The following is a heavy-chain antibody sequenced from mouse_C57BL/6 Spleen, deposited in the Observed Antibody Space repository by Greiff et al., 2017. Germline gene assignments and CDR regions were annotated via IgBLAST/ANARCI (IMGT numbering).Heavy chain of an antibody. CDR1: GYTFTSYR. J-gene: IGHJ2*01. Sequence: QVQLQQPGADLVKPGASVKLSCKASGYTFTSYRMPWVKQRPGRGLEWIGGIDPNGGGTKYNEKFKSKATLTGDKPSSTVYMQLSSLTSEDSAVXYRARDETTVANYFDDWGQGTTLTVSS. CDR2: IDPNGGGT. V-gene: IGHV1-72*01. CDR3: ARDETTVANYFDD. D-gene: IGHD1-1*01.